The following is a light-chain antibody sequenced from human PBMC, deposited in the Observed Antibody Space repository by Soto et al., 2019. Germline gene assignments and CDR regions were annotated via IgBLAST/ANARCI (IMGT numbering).Light chain of an antibody. CDR2: DVS. V-gene: IGKV1-39*01. CDR3: QQSYSTPKT. J-gene: IGKJ5*01. Sequence: DIKSNISLSTVSAYVGDSVTITCRASQSITTWLAWYQQRPGKAPKLLIYDVSSLQSGVPSRFSGSGSGTDFTLTIISLQPEDFATYYCQQSYSTPKTFGQGTRLEV. CDR1: QSITTW.